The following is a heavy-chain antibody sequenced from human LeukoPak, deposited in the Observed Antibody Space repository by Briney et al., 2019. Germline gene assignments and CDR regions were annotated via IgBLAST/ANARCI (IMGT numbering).Heavy chain of an antibody. D-gene: IGHD3-10*01. CDR2: IGTAGDT. J-gene: IGHJ6*02. CDR1: GFTFSSYD. V-gene: IGHV3-13*01. Sequence: GGSLRLSCAASGFTFSSYDMHWVRQATGKGLEWVSAIGTAGDTYYPGSVKGRFTISRENAKNSLYLQMNSLRAGDTAVYYCARMYGSGSYSDYYYYGMDVRGQGTTVTVSS. CDR3: ARMYGSGSYSDYYYYGMDV.